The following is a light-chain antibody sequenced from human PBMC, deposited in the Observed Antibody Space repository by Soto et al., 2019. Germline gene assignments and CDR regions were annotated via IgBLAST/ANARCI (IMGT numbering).Light chain of an antibody. V-gene: IGKV3-15*01. CDR2: GAS. Sequence: EIVMTQSPGTLSVSPGERATLACRASQSVSSNLAWYQQKPGQVPRLLIYGASTRATGIPVRFSGSGSGTDFTLTISSLQSEDFAVYYCQQYGGAPFTFGPGTRV. J-gene: IGKJ3*01. CDR1: QSVSSN. CDR3: QQYGGAPFT.